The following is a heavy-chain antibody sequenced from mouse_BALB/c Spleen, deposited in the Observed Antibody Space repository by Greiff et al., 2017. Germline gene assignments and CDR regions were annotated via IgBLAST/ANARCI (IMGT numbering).Heavy chain of an antibody. D-gene: IGHD1-1*01. CDR2: IDPENGNT. CDR1: GFNIKDYY. J-gene: IGHJ3*01. Sequence: VQLQQSGAELVRPGALVKLSCKASGFNIKDYYMHWVKQRPEQGLEWIGWIDPENGNTIYDPKFQGKASITADTSSNTAYLQLSSLTSEDTAVYYYARSGGDYGFAYWGQGTLVTVSA. CDR3: ARSGGDYGFAY. V-gene: IGHV14-1*02.